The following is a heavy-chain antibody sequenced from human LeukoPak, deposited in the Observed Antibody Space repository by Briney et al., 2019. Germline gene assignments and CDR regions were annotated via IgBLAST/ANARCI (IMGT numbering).Heavy chain of an antibody. V-gene: IGHV6-1*01. D-gene: IGHD2-2*01. CDR3: AQGGRGYCTSSNCYFDC. J-gene: IGHJ4*02. CDR2: TYHSSNWDN. Sequence: PALSLTCAISGSGFSSTAWNWIWHSPARGLELLGMTYHSSNWDNDYAVSVKSRITINTDTSKNQFSLQMNFVTAEDTAVYYWAQGGRGYCTSSNCYFDCCDEATLVVASS. CDR1: GSGFSSTA.